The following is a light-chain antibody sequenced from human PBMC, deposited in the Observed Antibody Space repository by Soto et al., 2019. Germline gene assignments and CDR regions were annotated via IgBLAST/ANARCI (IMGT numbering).Light chain of an antibody. V-gene: IGKV1-17*01. CDR2: AAS. J-gene: IGKJ1*01. CDR3: QKYDTAPLT. Sequence: TQSPATLSASVGDRVTITCRASQGIRNDLGWYQQKPGKAAKRLIYAASSLQSGVPSRFSGSGSGTDFTLTISSLQPEDVATYYCQKYDTAPLTFGQGTKVDI. CDR1: QGIRND.